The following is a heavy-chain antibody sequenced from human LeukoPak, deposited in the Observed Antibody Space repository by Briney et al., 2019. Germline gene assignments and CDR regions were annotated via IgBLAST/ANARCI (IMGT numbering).Heavy chain of an antibody. Sequence: ASVNVSCKASGYTFTGYYMHWVRQAPGQGLEWMGWINPNSGGTNYAQKFQGRVTMTRDTSISTAYMELSRLRSDDTAVYYCARELRLGELSLYWGQGTLVTVSS. V-gene: IGHV1-2*02. CDR1: GYTFTGYY. J-gene: IGHJ4*02. CDR2: INPNSGGT. CDR3: ARELRLGELSLY. D-gene: IGHD3-16*02.